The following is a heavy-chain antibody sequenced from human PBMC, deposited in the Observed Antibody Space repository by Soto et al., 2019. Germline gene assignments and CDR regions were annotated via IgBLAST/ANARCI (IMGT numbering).Heavy chain of an antibody. J-gene: IGHJ4*02. CDR1: GYTFTGYA. Sequence: QVQLVQSGAEEKKPGASVKVSCKASGYTFTGYAMHWVRQAPGQRLEWMGWINAGNGNTKYSQKFQVRVTITRDTSASTAYIELSSLRSEDTAVYYCARAVAVPADFDYWGQGTLVTVSS. D-gene: IGHD6-19*01. CDR2: INAGNGNT. CDR3: ARAVAVPADFDY. V-gene: IGHV1-3*05.